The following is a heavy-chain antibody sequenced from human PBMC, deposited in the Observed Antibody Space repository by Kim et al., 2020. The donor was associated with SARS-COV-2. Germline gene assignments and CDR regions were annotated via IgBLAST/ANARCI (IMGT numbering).Heavy chain of an antibody. V-gene: IGHV3-23*01. CDR3: AKDLPAQFDP. J-gene: IGHJ5*02. Sequence: GGSLRLSCEASGFTFRIYGMSWVRQAPGKGLEWVSRISGSGVAGISGSGGSTYYADSVKGRFIISRDDSRNTVFLQMNSLRAEDTAIYFCAKDLPAQFDPWGPGTQVTVSS. CDR2: ISGSGGST. CDR1: GFTFRIYG.